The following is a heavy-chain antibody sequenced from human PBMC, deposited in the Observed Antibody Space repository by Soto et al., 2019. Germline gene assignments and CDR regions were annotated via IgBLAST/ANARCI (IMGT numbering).Heavy chain of an antibody. J-gene: IGHJ4*02. CDR1: GFTVSSNH. V-gene: IGHV3-53*01. CDR2: IYSGGNT. CDR3: ARDRTANRYFDS. Sequence: VQLVESGGGLIQPGGSLRLSCAASGFTVSSNHMHWVRQAPGKGLEWVSVIYSGGNTYYADSVKGRFTVSRDESNNSVYLQMDTLRTDDTAVYYCARDRTANRYFDSWGQGTLVTVSS. D-gene: IGHD2-21*02.